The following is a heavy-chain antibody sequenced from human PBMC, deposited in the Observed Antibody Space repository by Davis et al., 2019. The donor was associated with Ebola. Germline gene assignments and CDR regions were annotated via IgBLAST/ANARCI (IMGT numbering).Heavy chain of an antibody. CDR2: ISSNGGST. CDR3: VNSVDFWSGYYLDYYYMDV. Sequence: PGGSLRLSCSASGFTFSSYAMHWVRQAPGKGLEYVSAISSNGGSTYYADSVKGRFTISRDNSKNTLYLQMSSLRAEDTAVYYCVNSVDFWSGYYLDYYYMDVWGKGTTVTVSS. V-gene: IGHV3-64D*06. J-gene: IGHJ6*03. CDR1: GFTFSSYA. D-gene: IGHD3-3*01.